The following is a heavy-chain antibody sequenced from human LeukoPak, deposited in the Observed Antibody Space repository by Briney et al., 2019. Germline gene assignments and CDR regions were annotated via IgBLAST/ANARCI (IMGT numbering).Heavy chain of an antibody. CDR2: IYYSGSS. Sequence: PSQTLSLTCTVSGGSINNGGYYWSWIRQHPGKGLEWIGYIYYSGSSYYNPSLRSRVTISVDTSKNHFSLKLSSVTAADTAVYYCARTVVPAALGAFDIWGQGTMVTVSS. J-gene: IGHJ3*02. CDR3: ARTVVPAALGAFDI. CDR1: GGSINNGGYY. D-gene: IGHD2-2*01. V-gene: IGHV4-31*03.